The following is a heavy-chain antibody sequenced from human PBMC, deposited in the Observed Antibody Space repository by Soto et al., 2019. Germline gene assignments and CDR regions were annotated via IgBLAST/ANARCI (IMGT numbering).Heavy chain of an antibody. V-gene: IGHV1-2*04. Sequence: ASVKVPCKASRYTFPGQYMNWVRQAPGQGLEWMGWINPNSGGTNYAQKFQGWVTMTRDTSISTAHMELSRLRSDDTAVYYCARDLTHGSSGYYGLDYWGQGTLVTVSS. J-gene: IGHJ4*02. CDR1: RYTFPGQY. CDR3: ARDLTHGSSGYYGLDY. CDR2: INPNSGGT. D-gene: IGHD3-22*01.